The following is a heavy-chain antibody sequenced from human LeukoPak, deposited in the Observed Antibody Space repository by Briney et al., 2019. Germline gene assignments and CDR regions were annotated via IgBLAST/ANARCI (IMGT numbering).Heavy chain of an antibody. J-gene: IGHJ5*02. Sequence: ASVKVSCKASGGTFSSYAISWVRQAPGQGLEWMGMIIPILGIANYAQKFQGRVTITADKSTSTAYMELSSLRSEDTAVYYCAREIKDYYDSSGYFNWFDPWGQGTLVTVSS. CDR2: IIPILGIA. CDR3: AREIKDYYDSSGYFNWFDP. V-gene: IGHV1-69*04. D-gene: IGHD3-22*01. CDR1: GGTFSSYA.